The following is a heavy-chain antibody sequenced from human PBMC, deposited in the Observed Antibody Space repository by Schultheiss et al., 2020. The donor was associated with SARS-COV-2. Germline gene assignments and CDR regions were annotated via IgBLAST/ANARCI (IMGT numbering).Heavy chain of an antibody. D-gene: IGHD1-26*01. V-gene: IGHV2-70*12. CDR3: AHGPGFSGSYHGAFDY. CDR2: IYWDDDK. CDR1: GFSLSTSGVG. J-gene: IGHJ4*02. Sequence: SGPTLVKPTQTLTLTCTFSGFSLSTSGVGVGWIRQPPGKALEWLALIYWDDDKYYSTSLKTRLTISKDTSKNQVVLTMTNMDPVDTATYYCAHGPGFSGSYHGAFDYWGQGTLVTVSS.